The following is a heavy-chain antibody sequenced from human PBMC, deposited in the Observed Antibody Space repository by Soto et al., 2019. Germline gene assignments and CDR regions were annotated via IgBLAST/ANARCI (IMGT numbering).Heavy chain of an antibody. CDR3: PGVASGYHTGRAFAGTIDV. CDR1: GYIFTCYG. CDR2: SSPYNGHT. D-gene: IGHD5-12*01. J-gene: IGHJ6*02. Sequence: QAHVVQSGDEVKKPWASVKVSCKAAGYIFTCYGISWVRQDLGQGRDWMGWSSPYNGHTEFPQRRQGRLILTTDISITADFMELSNFTSGGSAVYYCPGVASGYHTGRAFAGTIDVWGQGTTVTVSS. V-gene: IGHV1-18*04.